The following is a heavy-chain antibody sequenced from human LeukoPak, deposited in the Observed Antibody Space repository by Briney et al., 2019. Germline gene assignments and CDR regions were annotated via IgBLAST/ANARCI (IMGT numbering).Heavy chain of an antibody. CDR1: GFTFSSYG. J-gene: IGHJ4*02. D-gene: IGHD3-10*01. CDR3: AKPLLSWFGELLSRSLYYFDY. CDR2: ISGSGGST. V-gene: IGHV3-23*01. Sequence: GGSLRLSCAASGFTFSSYGMSWVRQAPGKGLEWVSAISGSGGSTYYADSVKGRFTISRDNSKNTLYLQMNSLRAEDTAVYYCAKPLLSWFGELLSRSLYYFDYWGQGTLVTVSS.